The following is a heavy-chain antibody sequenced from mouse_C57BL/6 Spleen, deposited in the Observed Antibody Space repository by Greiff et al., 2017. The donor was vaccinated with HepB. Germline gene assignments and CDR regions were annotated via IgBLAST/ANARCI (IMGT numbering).Heavy chain of an antibody. Sequence: EVQLQQSGAELVRPGASVKLSCTASGFNIKDYYMHWVKQRPEQGLEWIGRIDPEDGDTEYAPKFQGKATMTADTSSNTAYLQLSSLKSEDTAVYYCTLCDRHLEDGYFDVWGTGTTVTVSS. CDR3: TLCDRHLEDGYFDV. J-gene: IGHJ1*03. D-gene: IGHD6-1*01. CDR2: IDPEDGDT. V-gene: IGHV14-1*01. CDR1: GFNIKDYY.